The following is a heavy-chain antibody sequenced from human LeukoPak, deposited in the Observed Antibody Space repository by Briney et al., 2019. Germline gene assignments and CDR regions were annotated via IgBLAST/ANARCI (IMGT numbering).Heavy chain of an antibody. J-gene: IGHJ4*02. CDR2: ISTSGGSS. CDR1: GFTFSSYA. Sequence: GGSLRLSCAASGFTFSSYAMSWVRQAPGKGLEWVSGISTSGGSSSYADSVKGRFTISRDSPKNTLYLQMNSLRAEDTAVYFCAKRGVVIRVVLVGFHKEAYYFDSWGQGALVTVSS. V-gene: IGHV3-23*01. CDR3: AKRGVVIRVVLVGFHKEAYYFDS. D-gene: IGHD3-10*01.